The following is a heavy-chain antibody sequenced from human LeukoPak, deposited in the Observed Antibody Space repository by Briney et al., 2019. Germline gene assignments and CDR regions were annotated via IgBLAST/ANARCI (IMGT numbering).Heavy chain of an antibody. CDR2: IRGSGGRT. CDR1: GFTFSSYA. D-gene: IGHD3-22*01. V-gene: IGHV3-23*01. J-gene: IGHJ5*02. Sequence: PGGSPGLSCAASGFTFSSYATSWVRQAPGKGLEWVSAIRGSGGRTYYADSVKRRFTISRDTSKNTLYLQMNSLRAEDTAVYYCAKDRGITMIVGDNWFDPWGQGTLVTVSS. CDR3: AKDRGITMIVGDNWFDP.